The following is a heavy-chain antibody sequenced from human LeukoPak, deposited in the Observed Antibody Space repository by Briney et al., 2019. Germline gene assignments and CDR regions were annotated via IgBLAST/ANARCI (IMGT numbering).Heavy chain of an antibody. Sequence: GGSLRLSCVASGFTFSSYNMNWVRQAPGKGLEWVSSISRSSAYIYYADSVKGRFTISRDNAKNSLYLQMNSLRAEDTAVYYCASFPPYMVRTDAFDIWGQGTMVTVSS. CDR1: GFTFSSYN. CDR3: ASFPPYMVRTDAFDI. J-gene: IGHJ3*02. CDR2: ISRSSAYI. V-gene: IGHV3-21*01. D-gene: IGHD3-10*01.